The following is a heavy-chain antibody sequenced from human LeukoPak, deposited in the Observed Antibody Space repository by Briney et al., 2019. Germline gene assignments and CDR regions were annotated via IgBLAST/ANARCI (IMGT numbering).Heavy chain of an antibody. CDR3: ARSDFGVVTISMDV. CDR1: GGSISGYY. V-gene: IGHV4-59*01. Sequence: PSETLSLTCSVSGGSISGYYWSWIRQPPGKGLEWIGYIYYSGSTNYNPSLKSRVTISVDTSKNQFSLKLSSVTAADTAVYYCARSDFGVVTISMDVWGKGTTVTVSS. D-gene: IGHD3-3*01. J-gene: IGHJ6*04. CDR2: IYYSGST.